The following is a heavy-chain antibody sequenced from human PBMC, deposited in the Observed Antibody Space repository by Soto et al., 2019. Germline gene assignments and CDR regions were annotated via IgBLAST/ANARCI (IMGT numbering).Heavy chain of an antibody. V-gene: IGHV4-59*01. CDR3: ARYNSYAIDY. J-gene: IGHJ4*02. D-gene: IGHD2-8*01. CDR2: IHYSGTT. CDR1: GTSISSYY. Sequence: SETLSLTCTVSGTSISSYYWSWIRQPPGKGLEWIANIHYSGTTNYNPSLASRVTLSVDTSXXXXXXXXXXVTAADRAMYFCARYNSYAIDYWGRGTLVTVPQ.